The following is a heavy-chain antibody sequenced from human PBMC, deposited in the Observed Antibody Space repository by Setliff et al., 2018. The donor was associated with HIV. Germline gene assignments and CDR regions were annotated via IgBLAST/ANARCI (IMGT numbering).Heavy chain of an antibody. CDR1: GYMMFGYK. V-gene: IGHV1-2*06. Sequence: GASVKVSCKAGGYMMFGYKMSWLRQAPGQGLEWIGRISPNNGVAEYAPKFQGRVIMTLDTSISTAYLEIPRLTSDDAAVYYRARPRVFDSFDVWGQGTMVTVSS. J-gene: IGHJ3*01. CDR3: ARPRVFDSFDV. CDR2: ISPNNGVA.